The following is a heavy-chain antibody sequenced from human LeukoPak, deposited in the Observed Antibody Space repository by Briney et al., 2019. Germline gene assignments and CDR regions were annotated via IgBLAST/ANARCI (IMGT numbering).Heavy chain of an antibody. CDR3: AKGGSGSDYGRFDY. CDR1: GFTFSIYV. V-gene: IGHV3-23*01. D-gene: IGHD1-26*01. Sequence: PGGSLRLSCAASGFTFSIYVMNWVRQAPGKGLEWVSSISGSGDSTYYAGSVMGRFTISRDNSKNTLYLQMISLRAEDTAVYYCAKGGSGSDYGRFDYWGQGSVVGVCS. J-gene: IGHJ4*02. CDR2: ISGSGDST.